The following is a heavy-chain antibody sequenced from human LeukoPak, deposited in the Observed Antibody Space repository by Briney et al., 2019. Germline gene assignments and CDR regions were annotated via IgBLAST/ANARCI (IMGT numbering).Heavy chain of an antibody. CDR1: GWPFGGFP. V-gene: IGHV3-9*01. D-gene: IGHD6-19*01. CDR3: AKVPSKYISGFFFVY. CDR2: ISYNSGYI. Sequence: PGGSLRLSCAASGWPFGGFPMHSVRQAPGKGLEWLSIISYNSGYIDYADSVEGRFTVSRDNGENSLYLHMSSLRPEDTALYYCAKVPSKYISGFFFVYLGQGILVTVSS. J-gene: IGHJ4*02.